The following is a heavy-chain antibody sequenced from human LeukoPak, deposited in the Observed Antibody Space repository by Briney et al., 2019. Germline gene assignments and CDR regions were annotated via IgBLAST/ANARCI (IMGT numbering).Heavy chain of an antibody. D-gene: IGHD3-10*01. V-gene: IGHV4-61*02. CDR2: VYTGGST. Sequence: SQTLSLTCTVSGGSISSGSYYWSWIRQPAGKGLEWIGRVYTGGSTNYNPSLKSRVTMSVDTSKNQFSLNLSSVTAADTAVYYCARVGESPVNAFDIWGQGTMVTVSS. J-gene: IGHJ3*02. CDR3: ARVGESPVNAFDI. CDR1: GGSISSGSYY.